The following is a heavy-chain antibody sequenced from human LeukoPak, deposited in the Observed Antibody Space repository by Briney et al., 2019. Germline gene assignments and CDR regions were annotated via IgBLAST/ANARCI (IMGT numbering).Heavy chain of an antibody. D-gene: IGHD6-19*01. V-gene: IGHV1-69*13. CDR3: ASRPYSGWKTKNYFDY. CDR1: GGTFSSYA. J-gene: IGHJ4*02. CDR2: IIPIFGTA. Sequence: ASVTVSFTASGGTFSSYAISWVRQAPGQGLEWMGGIIPIFGTANYAQKFQGRVTITADESTSTAYMELSSLRSEDTAVYYCASRPYSGWKTKNYFDYWGQGTLVTVSS.